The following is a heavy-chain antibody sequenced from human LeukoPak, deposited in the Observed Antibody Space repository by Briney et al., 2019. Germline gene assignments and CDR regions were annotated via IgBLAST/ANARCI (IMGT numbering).Heavy chain of an antibody. CDR1: GFTFSNAW. D-gene: IGHD1-26*01. J-gene: IGHJ4*02. CDR3: AKDLYPQQWELGGRFDY. CDR2: ISGSGGST. V-gene: IGHV3-23*01. Sequence: GGSLRLSCAASGFTFSNAWMSWVRQAPGKGLEWVSAISGSGGSTYYADSVKGRFTISRDNSKNTLYLQMNSLRAEDTAVYYCAKDLYPQQWELGGRFDYWGQGTLVTVSS.